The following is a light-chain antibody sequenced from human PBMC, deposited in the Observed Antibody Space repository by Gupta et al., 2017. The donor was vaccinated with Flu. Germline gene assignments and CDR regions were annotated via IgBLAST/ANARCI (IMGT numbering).Light chain of an antibody. J-gene: IGLJ1*01. CDR3: SSYTGSNTLYV. CDR1: SSDVGYYNY. CDR2: EVS. Sequence: SSDVGYYNYVSWYQQPSGKAPKLLIYEVSNRPSGVSNRFSGSKSGNTASLTISGLQTEDEADYYCSSYTGSNTLYVFGTGTKVTVL. V-gene: IGLV2-14*01.